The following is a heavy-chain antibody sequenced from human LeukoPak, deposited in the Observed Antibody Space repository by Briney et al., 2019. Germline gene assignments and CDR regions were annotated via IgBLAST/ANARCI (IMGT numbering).Heavy chain of an antibody. CDR3: AREWYYYDSSGCYYPLGDY. Sequence: PGGSLRLSCEASGFTFSTYWMTWVRQAPGKGLEWVANIKQDGSEKYYVDSVKGRFTISRDNAKNSLYLQMNSLRAEDSAVYYCAREWYYYDSSGCYYPLGDYWGQGTLVTVSS. CDR2: IKQDGSEK. D-gene: IGHD3-22*01. V-gene: IGHV3-7*01. J-gene: IGHJ4*02. CDR1: GFTFSTYW.